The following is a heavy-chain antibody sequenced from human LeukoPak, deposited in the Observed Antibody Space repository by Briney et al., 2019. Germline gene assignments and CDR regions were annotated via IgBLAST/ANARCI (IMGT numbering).Heavy chain of an antibody. CDR1: GYSFTIYW. V-gene: IGHV5-51*01. CDR2: IYPGDSDT. D-gene: IGHD5-18*01. CDR3: ARRGSRGYSYEV. Sequence: KAGESLKISCKGSGYSFTIYWIGWVRQMPGKGLEWMGIIYPGDSDTRYSPSFEGQVTSSADKAHITAYLQWSSLKASDTAMYYCARRGSRGYSYEVWGQGTLVTVSS. J-gene: IGHJ4*02.